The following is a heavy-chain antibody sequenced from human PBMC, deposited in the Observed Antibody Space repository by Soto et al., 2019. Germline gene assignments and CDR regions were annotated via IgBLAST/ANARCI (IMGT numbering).Heavy chain of an antibody. V-gene: IGHV3-30*18. CDR2: ISYDGSNK. D-gene: IGHD1-1*01. CDR3: AKPFRAGRGRYFDY. Sequence: QVQLVESGGGVVQPGRSLRLSCAASGFTFSSYGMHWVRQAPGKGLEWVAVISYDGSNKYYADSVKGRFTISRDNSKNTLYLQMNSLRAEDTAVYYCAKPFRAGRGRYFDYWGQGTLVTVSS. J-gene: IGHJ4*02. CDR1: GFTFSSYG.